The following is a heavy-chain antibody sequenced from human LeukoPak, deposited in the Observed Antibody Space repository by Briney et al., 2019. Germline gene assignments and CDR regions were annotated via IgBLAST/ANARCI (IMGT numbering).Heavy chain of an antibody. CDR3: ARSGLDY. V-gene: IGHV3-7*01. Sequence: TGGSLRLSCAASGFSFSSYWMSWVRQAPGKGLEWVANINQDGSQTYYVGSVKGRFTISRDNAKNALYLQMNSLRVEDTAIYYCARSGLDYWGQGTLVTVSS. D-gene: IGHD6-25*01. CDR1: GFSFSSYW. CDR2: INQDGSQT. J-gene: IGHJ4*02.